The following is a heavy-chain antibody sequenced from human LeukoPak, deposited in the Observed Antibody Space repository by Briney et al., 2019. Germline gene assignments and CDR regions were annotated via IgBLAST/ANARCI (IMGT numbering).Heavy chain of an antibody. CDR2: IWHDGSNK. D-gene: IGHD3-22*01. Sequence: GRSLRLSRAASGFTLSSNGMHWVRQAPGKGREWVAVIWHDGSNKYYSDPVKGRFTISRDNSKNTLYLQMNSLRVEDTAVYYCARDGSSGYLHFDYWGQGTLVTVSS. V-gene: IGHV3-33*01. CDR3: ARDGSSGYLHFDY. J-gene: IGHJ4*02. CDR1: GFTLSSNG.